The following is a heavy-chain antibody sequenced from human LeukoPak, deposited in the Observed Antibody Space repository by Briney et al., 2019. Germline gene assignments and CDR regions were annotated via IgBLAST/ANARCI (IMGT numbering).Heavy chain of an antibody. J-gene: IGHJ4*02. CDR1: GFTFSSYG. D-gene: IGHD3-9*01. V-gene: IGHV3-33*01. CDR3: ARENHDILTGYPHLNYYFDY. CDR2: IWYDGSNK. Sequence: GGSLRLSCAASGFTFSSYGMHWVRQALGKGLEWVAVIWYDGSNKYYADSVKGRFTISRDNSKNTLYLQMNSLRAEDTAVYYCARENHDILTGYPHLNYYFDYWGQGTLVTVSS.